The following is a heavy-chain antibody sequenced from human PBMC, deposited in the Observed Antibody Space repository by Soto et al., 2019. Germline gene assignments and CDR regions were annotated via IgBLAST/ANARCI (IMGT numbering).Heavy chain of an antibody. J-gene: IGHJ4*02. CDR2: ISWNSAYI. CDR3: ASTYSGYEDFDY. CDR1: GLTFDDYA. V-gene: IGHV3-9*01. Sequence: PGGSLRLSCVASGLTFDDYAMHWVRQVPGKGLEWVSVISWNSAYIGYADSVKGRFTISRDNAKNSVSLQMNSLRTEDTALYYCASTYSGYEDFDYWGQGTLVTVSS. D-gene: IGHD5-12*01.